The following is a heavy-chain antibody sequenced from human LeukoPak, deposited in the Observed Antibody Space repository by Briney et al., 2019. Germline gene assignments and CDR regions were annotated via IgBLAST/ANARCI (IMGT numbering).Heavy chain of an antibody. J-gene: IGHJ4*02. CDR2: IQQDGNEK. CDR1: GFTFRNYW. V-gene: IGHV3-7*03. Sequence: GGSLRLSCAASGFTFRNYWLSWVSQAPGKGLEWVANIQQDGNEKYYVDSVKGRFTISRDNAKNSLYLQMNSLRAEDTAVYYCARGMIVVVQDYWGQGTLVTVSS. D-gene: IGHD3-22*01. CDR3: ARGMIVVVQDY.